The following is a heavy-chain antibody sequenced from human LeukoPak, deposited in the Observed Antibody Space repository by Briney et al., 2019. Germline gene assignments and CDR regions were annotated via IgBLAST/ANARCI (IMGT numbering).Heavy chain of an antibody. J-gene: IGHJ4*02. CDR1: GFSFDDYT. V-gene: IGHV3-43*01. Sequence: GGSLRLSCTASGFSFDDYTMHWVRLVPGKGLEWVSLISGDSDATYYADSVKGRFTISRDNAKNSLYLQMNSLRAEDTAVYYCARGSLAAFDYWGQGTLVTVSS. CDR3: ARGSLAAFDY. CDR2: ISGDSDAT. D-gene: IGHD1-26*01.